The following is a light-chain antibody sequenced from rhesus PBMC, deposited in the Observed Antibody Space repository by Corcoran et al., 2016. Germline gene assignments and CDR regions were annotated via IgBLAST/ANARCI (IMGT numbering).Light chain of an antibody. Sequence: DIQMTQSPSSLSASVGDTVTITCRASQGITNNLAWYQQQPGKVPKILIYYASTLQSGVPSRFSGSGSGTDFTLTISSLQPEDFATYYCQHGYNIPRTFGQGTKVEIK. CDR2: YAS. CDR3: QHGYNIPRT. V-gene: IGKV1S15*01. J-gene: IGKJ1*01. CDR1: QGITNN.